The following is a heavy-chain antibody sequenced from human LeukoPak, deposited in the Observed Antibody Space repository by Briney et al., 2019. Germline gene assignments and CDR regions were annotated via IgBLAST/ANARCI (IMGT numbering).Heavy chain of an antibody. CDR2: IYYSGIT. Sequence: KPSETLSLTCNVSGGSMSNIYYWGWIRQPPGKGLEWIGYIYYSGITNYNPSLKTRVTILVDTSKNQFSLKLSSVTAADTAVYYCARWGSNMAREKGDHWGQGTLVTVSS. CDR1: GGSMSNIYY. CDR3: ARWGSNMAREKGDH. J-gene: IGHJ4*02. V-gene: IGHV4-59*08. D-gene: IGHD3-10*01.